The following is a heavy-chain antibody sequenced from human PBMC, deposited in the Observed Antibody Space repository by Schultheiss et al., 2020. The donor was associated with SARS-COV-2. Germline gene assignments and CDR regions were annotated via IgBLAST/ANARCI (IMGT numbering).Heavy chain of an antibody. CDR2: ISWDGGST. J-gene: IGHJ4*02. Sequence: GESLKISCAASGFTFDDYAMHWVRQAPGKGLEWVSLISWDGGSTYYADSVKGRFTISRDNSKNSLYLQMNSLRAEDTALYYCAKGGPGLGELISPDYWGQGTLVTVSS. CDR1: GFTFDDYA. D-gene: IGHD3-16*01. CDR3: AKGGPGLGELISPDY. V-gene: IGHV3-43D*03.